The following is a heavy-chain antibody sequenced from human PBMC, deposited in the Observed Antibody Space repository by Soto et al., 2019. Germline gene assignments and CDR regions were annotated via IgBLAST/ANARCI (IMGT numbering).Heavy chain of an antibody. V-gene: IGHV3-23*01. D-gene: IGHD5-12*01. CDR3: AKDPGSSGYYNWFDP. Sequence: GGSLRLSCAASGFTFSSYAMSWVRQAPGKGLEWVSAISGSGGSTYYADSVKGRFTISRDNSKNTLYLQMNSLRAEDTAVYYCAKDPGSSGYYNWFDPWGQGTLVTVSS. CDR2: ISGSGGST. CDR1: GFTFSSYA. J-gene: IGHJ5*02.